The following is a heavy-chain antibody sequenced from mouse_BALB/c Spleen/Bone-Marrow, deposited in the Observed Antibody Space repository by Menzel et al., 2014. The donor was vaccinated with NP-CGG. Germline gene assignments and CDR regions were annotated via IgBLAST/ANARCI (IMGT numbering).Heavy chain of an antibody. J-gene: IGHJ1*01. Sequence: VQLKESGPELVKPGASVKISCKSAGYTFTDYNIHWVKQSHGKSLEWIGRINPYNGDTFYNQKFKGKATLTVDKSSSTAHMELRSLASEDSAVYYCAREGGYYYGSSPYFDVWGAGTTVTVSS. CDR1: GYTFTDYN. V-gene: IGHV1-20*02. CDR2: INPYNGDT. D-gene: IGHD1-1*01. CDR3: AREGGYYYGSSPYFDV.